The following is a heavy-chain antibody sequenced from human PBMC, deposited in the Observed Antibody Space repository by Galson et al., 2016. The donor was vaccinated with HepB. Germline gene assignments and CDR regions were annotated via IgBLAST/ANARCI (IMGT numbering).Heavy chain of an antibody. CDR3: ARDWGSSWCLH. J-gene: IGHJ4*02. V-gene: IGHV3-23*01. CDR2: VTGSGSWT. Sequence: SLRLSCAASGFTFSTYAMTWVRQAPGKGLEWVSSVTGSGSWTYYADSVKGRLTISRDNSKNTLYLQMNSLKAEDTAVYYCARDWGSSWCLHWGQGTLVTVSS. CDR1: GFTFSTYA. D-gene: IGHD6-13*01.